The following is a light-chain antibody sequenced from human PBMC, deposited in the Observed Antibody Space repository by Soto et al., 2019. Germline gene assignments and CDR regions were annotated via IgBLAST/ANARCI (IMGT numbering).Light chain of an antibody. J-gene: IGLJ1*01. CDR3: CSYAGSYTYV. V-gene: IGLV2-11*01. Sequence: QSALTQPRSVSGSPGQSVTISCTGTSSAVGGYNYVSWYQQHPGKAPKLMIYDVSKRPSGVPDRFSGSKSGNTASLTISGLQAEDEADYFFCSYAGSYTYVFGTGTKVTVL. CDR2: DVS. CDR1: SSAVGGYNY.